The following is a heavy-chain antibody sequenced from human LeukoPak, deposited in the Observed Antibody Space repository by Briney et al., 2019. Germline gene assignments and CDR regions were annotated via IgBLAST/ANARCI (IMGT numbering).Heavy chain of an antibody. J-gene: IGHJ5*02. CDR1: GYGFTSYW. CDR2: IYPSDSDT. V-gene: IGHV5-51*01. CDR3: ARLDNNWFDP. D-gene: IGHD3-9*01. Sequence: GESLKISCKGSGYGFTSYWIAWVRQMPGKGLEWMGIIYPSDSDTGYSPSFQGQVTISVDKSISTAFLQWSSLRASDTAMYYCARLDNNWFDPWGQGTLVTVSS.